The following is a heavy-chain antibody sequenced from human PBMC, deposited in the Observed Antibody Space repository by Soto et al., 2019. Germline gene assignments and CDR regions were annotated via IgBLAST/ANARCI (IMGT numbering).Heavy chain of an antibody. CDR3: ARRLYYDSSGFEGGGMDV. CDR1: GGSISSSTHY. D-gene: IGHD3-22*01. V-gene: IGHV4-39*01. J-gene: IGHJ6*02. Sequence: SETLSLTCTVSGGSISSSTHYWAGIRQPPGKGLEWIGSIYYSGSTYYNPSLKSRVTISVDTSKNQFSLKLSSVTAADTAVYYCARRLYYDSSGFEGGGMDVWGQGTTVTVSS. CDR2: IYYSGST.